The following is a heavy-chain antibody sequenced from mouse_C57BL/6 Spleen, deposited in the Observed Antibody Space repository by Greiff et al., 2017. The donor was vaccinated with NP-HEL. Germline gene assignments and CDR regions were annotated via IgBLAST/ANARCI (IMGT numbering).Heavy chain of an antibody. CDR2: ISSGGDYI. CDR3: TRDRGTMIFDY. Sequence: EVQRVESGEGLVKPGGSLKLSCAASGFTFSSYAMSWVRQTPEKRLEWVAYISSGGDYIYYADTVKGRFTISRDNARNTLYLQMSSLKSEDTAMYYCTRDRGTMIFDYWGQGTTLTVSS. D-gene: IGHD2-4*01. J-gene: IGHJ2*01. V-gene: IGHV5-9-1*02. CDR1: GFTFSSYA.